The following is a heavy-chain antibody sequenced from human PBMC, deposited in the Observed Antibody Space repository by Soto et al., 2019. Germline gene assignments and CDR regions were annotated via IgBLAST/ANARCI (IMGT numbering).Heavy chain of an antibody. D-gene: IGHD3-22*01. V-gene: IGHV3-74*01. CDR3: ARPRYDGSGTPFDH. J-gene: IGHJ4*02. CDR1: GFTFSSYW. CDR2: INGDGSTT. Sequence: EVQLVESGGGLVQPGGSLRLSCAASGFTFSSYWMHWVRQAPGKGLVWVSRINGDGSTTSYADSVKGRFIISRDNAKNMLYLQINSLRAEDTAVYYCARPRYDGSGTPFDHWGQGTLVTVSS.